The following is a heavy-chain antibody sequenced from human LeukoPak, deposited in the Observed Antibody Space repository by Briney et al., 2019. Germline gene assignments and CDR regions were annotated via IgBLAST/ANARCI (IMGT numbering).Heavy chain of an antibody. D-gene: IGHD2-2*01. Sequence: PGGSLRLSCAASGFTFSSYSMNWVRQAPGKGLEWVSSISSSSSYIYYADSVEGRFTISRDNAKNSLYLQMNSLRAEDTAVYYCAAGYCSSTSCYSHYYYYMDVWGKGTTVTVSS. V-gene: IGHV3-21*01. CDR2: ISSSSSYI. J-gene: IGHJ6*03. CDR3: AAGYCSSTSCYSHYYYYMDV. CDR1: GFTFSSYS.